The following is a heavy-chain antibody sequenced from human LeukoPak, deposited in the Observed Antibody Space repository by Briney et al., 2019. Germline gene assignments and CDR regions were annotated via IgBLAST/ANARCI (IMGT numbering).Heavy chain of an antibody. CDR3: VKDLALAGTGGGFDV. CDR2: ISGGGDKA. CDR1: GFTFTTYA. V-gene: IGHV3-23*01. D-gene: IGHD6-19*01. J-gene: IGHJ3*01. Sequence: GGSLRLSCTASGFTFTTYAINWVRQAPGKGLEWVSGISGGGDKAFYADSVNGRFTISGDNSKNSVSLQMSSLRPDGAALYYCVKDLALAGTGGGFDVWGQGTRVAVSS.